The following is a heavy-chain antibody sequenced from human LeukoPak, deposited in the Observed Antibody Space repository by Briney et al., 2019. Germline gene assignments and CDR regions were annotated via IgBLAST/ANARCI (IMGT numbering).Heavy chain of an antibody. CDR2: ISYDGSNK. CDR1: GFTFSSYA. CDR3: ARDYNGGYDY. Sequence: GGSLRLSCAASGFTFSSYAMHWVRQAPGKGLEWVAVISYDGSNKYYADSVKGRFTISRDNAKNSLYLQMNSLRAEDTAVYYCARDYNGGYDYWGQGTLVTVSS. V-gene: IGHV3-30-3*01. D-gene: IGHD3-10*01. J-gene: IGHJ4*02.